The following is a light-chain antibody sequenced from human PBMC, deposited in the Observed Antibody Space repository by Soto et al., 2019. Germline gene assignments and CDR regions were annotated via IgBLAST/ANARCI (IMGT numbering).Light chain of an antibody. CDR2: GAS. Sequence: EIVLTQSPGTLSLSPGERATLSCRASPSVSSSYLARYQQKPGQAPRLLIYGASSRATGIPDRFSGSGSGTDFTLTISRLEPEEFAVYYCQQYGSSPRTFGQGTKVDIK. CDR1: PSVSSSY. J-gene: IGKJ1*01. V-gene: IGKV3-20*01. CDR3: QQYGSSPRT.